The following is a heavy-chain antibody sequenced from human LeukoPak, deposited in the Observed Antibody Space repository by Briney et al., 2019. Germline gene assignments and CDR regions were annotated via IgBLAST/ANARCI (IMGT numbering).Heavy chain of an antibody. CDR1: GFIFSDHY. J-gene: IGHJ4*02. V-gene: IGHV3-72*01. CDR2: TRNKANSYTT. Sequence: PGGSLRLSCAASGFIFSDHYMDWVRQAPGKGLEWVGRTRNKANSYTTGYAASVKGRFTISRDDSKNSLYLQMNSLRAEDTAVYYCARVATIGYREYFDYWGQGTLVTVSS. D-gene: IGHD5-12*01. CDR3: ARVATIGYREYFDY.